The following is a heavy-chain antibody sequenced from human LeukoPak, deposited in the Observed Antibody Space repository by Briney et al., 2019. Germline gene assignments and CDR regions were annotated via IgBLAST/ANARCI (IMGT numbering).Heavy chain of an antibody. D-gene: IGHD1-14*01. Sequence: GRSLRLSCAASGFTFSSYAMHWVRQAPGKGLEWVAAISYDGSNKYYADSVKGRFTISRDNSKNTLYLQMNSLRAEDTAVYYCARVSSWTEEPDTGLDYWGQGTLVTVSS. V-gene: IGHV3-30*04. CDR1: GFTFSSYA. J-gene: IGHJ4*02. CDR3: ARVSSWTEEPDTGLDY. CDR2: ISYDGSNK.